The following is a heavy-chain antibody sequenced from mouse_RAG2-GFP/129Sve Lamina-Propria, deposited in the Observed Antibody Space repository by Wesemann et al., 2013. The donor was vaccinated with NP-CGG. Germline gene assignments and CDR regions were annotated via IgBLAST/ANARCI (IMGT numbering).Heavy chain of an antibody. CDR1: GFTFSDYG. D-gene: IGHD2-4*01. CDR3: ARGRGGLPLAY. Sequence: EVKLLQSGGGLVQPGGSLKLSCAASGFTFSDYGMHWVRQAPEKGLEWVAYISSGSSTIYYADTVKGRFTISRDNAKNTLFLQMTSLRSEDTAMYYCARGRGGLPLAYWGQGTLVTVSA. V-gene: IGHV5-17*01. J-gene: IGHJ3*01. CDR2: ISSGSSTI.